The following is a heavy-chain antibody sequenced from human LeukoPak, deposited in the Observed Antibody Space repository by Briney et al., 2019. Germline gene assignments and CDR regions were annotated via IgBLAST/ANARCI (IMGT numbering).Heavy chain of an antibody. Sequence: SGGSLRLSCAASGFTFSSYAMSWVRQSPGKGLEWVSGINGSGGSTYYADSVKGRFTISRDNAKNSLYLQMNSLRAEDTAVYYCAKFKGHYGDSEYYFDYWGQGTLVTVSS. J-gene: IGHJ4*02. CDR2: INGSGGST. V-gene: IGHV3-23*01. CDR1: GFTFSSYA. CDR3: AKFKGHYGDSEYYFDY. D-gene: IGHD3-10*01.